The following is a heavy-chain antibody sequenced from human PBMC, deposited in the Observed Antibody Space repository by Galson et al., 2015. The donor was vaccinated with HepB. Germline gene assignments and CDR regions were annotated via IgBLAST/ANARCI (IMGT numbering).Heavy chain of an antibody. V-gene: IGHV5-10-1*03. CDR1: GSTFTAFW. Sequence: QSGAAVKKPGESLRVSCQGSGSTFTAFWIAWVRPLPWKSLEWMATTVPSVAYTAFPPPLQGHVTISADKPITTAYLQWSSLKASDTAMYYCASRHSYFRSGTWYNVSDYWGQGTLVTVSS. D-gene: IGHD3-10*01. J-gene: IGHJ4*02. CDR3: ASRHSYFRSGTWYNVSDY. CDR2: TVPSVAYT.